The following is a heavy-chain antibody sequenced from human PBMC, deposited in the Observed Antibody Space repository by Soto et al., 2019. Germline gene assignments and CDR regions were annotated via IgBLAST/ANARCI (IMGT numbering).Heavy chain of an antibody. CDR3: ASPSYYYDSSGYVY. CDR1: GFTVSSNY. J-gene: IGHJ4*02. Sequence: LILSCAASGFTVSSNYMSWVRHAPGKVLEWVSVIYSGGSTYYADSVKGRFTISRDNSKNTLYLQMNSLRAEDTAVYYCASPSYYYDSSGYVYWGQGTLVTVSS. D-gene: IGHD3-22*01. CDR2: IYSGGST. V-gene: IGHV3-53*01.